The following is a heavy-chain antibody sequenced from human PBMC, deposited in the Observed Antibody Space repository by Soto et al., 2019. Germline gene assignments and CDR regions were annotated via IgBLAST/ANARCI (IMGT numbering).Heavy chain of an antibody. CDR3: ARDRLRYNWNDFPYYYYGMDV. CDR2: ISYDGSNK. Sequence: QVQLVESGGGVVQPGRSLRLSCAASGFTFSSYAMHWVLLAPGKGLAWVAVISYDGSNKYYADSVKGRFTISRDNSKNTLYLQMNSLIAEDTAVYYCARDRLRYNWNDFPYYYYGMDVWGQGTTVTVSS. J-gene: IGHJ6*02. CDR1: GFTFSSYA. D-gene: IGHD1-1*01. V-gene: IGHV3-30-3*01.